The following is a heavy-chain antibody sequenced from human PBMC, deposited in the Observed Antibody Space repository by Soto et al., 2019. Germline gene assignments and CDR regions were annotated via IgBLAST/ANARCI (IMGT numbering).Heavy chain of an antibody. J-gene: IGHJ2*01. V-gene: IGHV3-30*18. CDR3: AKDAIAAAGASVFGWYFDL. CDR2: ISYDGSNK. Sequence: QVQLVESGGGVVQPGRSLRLSCAASGFTISSYGMHWVRQAPGKGLEWVAVISYDGSNKYYADSVKGRFTISRDNSKNTLYLQMNSLRAEDTAVYYCAKDAIAAAGASVFGWYFDLWGRGTLVTVSS. D-gene: IGHD6-13*01. CDR1: GFTISSYG.